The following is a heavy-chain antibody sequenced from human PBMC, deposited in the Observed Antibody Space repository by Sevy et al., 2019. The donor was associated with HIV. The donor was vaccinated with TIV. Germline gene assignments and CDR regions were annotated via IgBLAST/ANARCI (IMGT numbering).Heavy chain of an antibody. CDR1: GFNFNKYG. V-gene: IGHV3-7*01. J-gene: IGHJ4*02. Sequence: GGSLRLSCAASGFNFNKYGMRWVRQAPGKGLEYVASIKGDGSEKYYMDSVKGRFTISRDNAENSVYLQMNSLRAEDTAVYQWVRAGAFGTYDSWGQGTLVTVSS. D-gene: IGHD3-10*01. CDR2: IKGDGSEK. CDR3: VRAGAFGTYDS.